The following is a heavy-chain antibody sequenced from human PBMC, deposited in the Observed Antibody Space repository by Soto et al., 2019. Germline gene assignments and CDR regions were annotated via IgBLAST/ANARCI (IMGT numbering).Heavy chain of an antibody. D-gene: IGHD2-2*02. CDR3: ARDHIVVVPAAIPYYYYYGMDV. J-gene: IGHJ6*02. CDR1: GGTFSSYA. V-gene: IGHV1-69*06. CDR2: IIPIFGTA. Sequence: SVKVSCKASGGTFSSYAISWVRQAPGQGLEWMGGIIPIFGTANYAQKFQGRVTITADKSTSTAYMELSSLRSEDTAVYYCARDHIVVVPAAIPYYYYYGMDVWGQGTTVTVS.